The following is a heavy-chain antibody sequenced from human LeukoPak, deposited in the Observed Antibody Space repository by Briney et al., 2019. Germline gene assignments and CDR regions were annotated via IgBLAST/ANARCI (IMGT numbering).Heavy chain of an antibody. CDR2: ISGGGDTT. CDR3: ANRYTGFDWDFF. V-gene: IGHV3-23*01. CDR1: GFSFSGYA. Sequence: GGSLRLSCAASGFSFSGYAMVWVRRAPGKGLERISGISGGGDTTHYADSVKGRFIISRENSKNTLYLQMSSLRAEDTAIYYCANRYTGFDWDFFWGQGTLVTVSS. J-gene: IGHJ4*02. D-gene: IGHD5-12*01.